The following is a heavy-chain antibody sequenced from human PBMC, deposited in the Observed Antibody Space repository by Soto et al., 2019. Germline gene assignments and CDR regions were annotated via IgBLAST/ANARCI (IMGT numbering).Heavy chain of an antibody. CDR3: ARQYGSYFAYYYYYGMDV. Sequence: QLQLQESGPGLVKPSETLSLTCTVSGGSISSSSYYWGWIRQPPGKGLEWIGSIYYSGSTYYNPSLKSRVTISVDTSKNQFSLKLSSVTAADTAVYYCARQYGSYFAYYYYYGMDVWGQGTTVTVSS. CDR1: GGSISSSSYY. J-gene: IGHJ6*02. V-gene: IGHV4-39*01. CDR2: IYYSGST. D-gene: IGHD1-26*01.